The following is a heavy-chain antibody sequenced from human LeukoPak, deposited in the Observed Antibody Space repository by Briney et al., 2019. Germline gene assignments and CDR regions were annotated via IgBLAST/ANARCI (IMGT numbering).Heavy chain of an antibody. CDR1: GFTFSSYW. D-gene: IGHD4-17*01. Sequence: GGSLRLSCAASGFTFSSYWMHWGRQAPRKGLVWVSRINTDGSSTSYADSVKGRFPISRDNAKNTLYLQMNSLSAEDTAVYYCARIGPTVTSLSWGQGTLVTVSS. J-gene: IGHJ4*02. CDR2: INTDGSST. CDR3: ARIGPTVTSLS. V-gene: IGHV3-74*01.